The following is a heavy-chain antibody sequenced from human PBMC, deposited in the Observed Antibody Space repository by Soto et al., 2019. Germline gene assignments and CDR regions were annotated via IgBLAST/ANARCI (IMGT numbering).Heavy chain of an antibody. V-gene: IGHV1-58*01. J-gene: IGHJ4*02. CDR3: AAKRYYDSSGSGGAYYFDY. Sequence: SVKVSCKASGFTFTSSAVQWVRQARGQCLEWIGWIVVGSGNTNYAQKFQERVTITRDMSTSTAYMELSSLRSEDTAVYYCAAKRYYDSSGSGGAYYFDYWGQGTLVTVSS. CDR2: IVVGSGNT. CDR1: GFTFTSSA. D-gene: IGHD3-22*01.